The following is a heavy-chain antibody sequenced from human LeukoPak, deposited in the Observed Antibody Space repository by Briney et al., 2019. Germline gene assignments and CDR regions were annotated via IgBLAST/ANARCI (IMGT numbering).Heavy chain of an antibody. J-gene: IGHJ3*02. CDR3: ARDLVTVTKGFDI. V-gene: IGHV4-59*11. CDR1: DDSFSSHY. D-gene: IGHD4-17*01. Sequence: SETLSLTCAVSDDSFSSHYWTWIPQPPGKGLEWIGYISYIGSTNYNPSLKSRVTISIDTSKNQFSLKLTSVTAADTAVYYCARDLVTVTKGFDIWGQGTMVSVSS. CDR2: ISYIGST.